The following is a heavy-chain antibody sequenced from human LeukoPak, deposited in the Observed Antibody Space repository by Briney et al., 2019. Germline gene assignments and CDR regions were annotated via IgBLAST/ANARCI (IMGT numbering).Heavy chain of an antibody. CDR1: GYTFTGYY. CDR3: ARDPRLTGVPRFDY. D-gene: IGHD7-27*01. Sequence: GASVKVSCKASGYTFTGYYMHWVRQAPGQGLEWMGWINPNSGGTNYAQKFQGRVTMTRDTSISTAYMELSRLRSDDTAVYYCARDPRLTGVPRFDYWGQGTLVTVSS. V-gene: IGHV1-2*02. CDR2: INPNSGGT. J-gene: IGHJ4*02.